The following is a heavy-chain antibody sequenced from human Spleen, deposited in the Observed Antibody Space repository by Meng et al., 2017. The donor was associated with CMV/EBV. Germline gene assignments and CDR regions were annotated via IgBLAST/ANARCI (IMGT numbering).Heavy chain of an antibody. CDR1: GYTFTDYY. J-gene: IGHJ4*02. Sequence: KTSGYTFTDYYIHWVRQAPGQGPEWMGWINGHSGGTNFAQKFQGRVTMTRDTSDSTAYMELSGLGSDDTAVYFCARGSRMSYQSLVYWGQGTLVTVSS. CDR3: ARGSRMSYQSLVY. V-gene: IGHV1-2*02. D-gene: IGHD2-2*01. CDR2: INGHSGGT.